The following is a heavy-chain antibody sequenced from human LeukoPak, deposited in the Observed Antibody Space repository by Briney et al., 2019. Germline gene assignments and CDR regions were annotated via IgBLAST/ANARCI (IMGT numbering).Heavy chain of an antibody. V-gene: IGHV1-2*02. D-gene: IGHD2-15*01. J-gene: IGHJ5*02. Sequence: ASVKVSCKASGYTSTGYYMHWVRQAPGQGLEWMGWINPNSGGTNYAQKFQGRVTMTRDTSISTAYMELSRLRSDDTAVYYCARGYCSGGSCYSSDWFDPWGQGTLVTVSS. CDR3: ARGYCSGGSCYSSDWFDP. CDR1: GYTSTGYY. CDR2: INPNSGGT.